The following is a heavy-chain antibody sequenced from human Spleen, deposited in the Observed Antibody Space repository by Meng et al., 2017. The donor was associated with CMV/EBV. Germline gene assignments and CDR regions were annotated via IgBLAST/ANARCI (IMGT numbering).Heavy chain of an antibody. CDR2: IYPIDSDT. CDR3: ARRHYYDSSGYDKHFDY. Sequence: GESLKISXKGSGYSFSSYWIGWVRLMPGKGLEWMGSIYPIDSDTRYSPSFQGQVTISVDKSISTAYLQWSSLKASDTAVYYCARRHYYDSSGYDKHFDYWGQGTRVTVSS. J-gene: IGHJ4*02. V-gene: IGHV5-51*01. D-gene: IGHD3-22*01. CDR1: GYSFSSYW.